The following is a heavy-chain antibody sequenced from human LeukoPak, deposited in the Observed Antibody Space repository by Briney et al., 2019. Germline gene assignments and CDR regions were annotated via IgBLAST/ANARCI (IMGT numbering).Heavy chain of an antibody. J-gene: IGHJ4*02. CDR1: GGSISSYY. V-gene: IGHV4-4*07. Sequence: SETLSLTCTVSGGSISSYYWSWIRQPAGKGLEWIGRIYTSGSTNYNPSLKSRVTMSVDTSKNQFSLKLSSVTAADTAVYYCARFGYSSGWYGGAFDYWGQETLVTVSS. CDR3: ARFGYSSGWYGGAFDY. D-gene: IGHD6-19*01. CDR2: IYTSGST.